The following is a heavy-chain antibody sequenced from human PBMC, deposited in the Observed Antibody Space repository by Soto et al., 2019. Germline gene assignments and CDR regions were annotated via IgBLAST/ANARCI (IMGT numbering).Heavy chain of an antibody. J-gene: IGHJ4*02. D-gene: IGHD6-6*01. V-gene: IGHV4-34*01. CDR1: GGSFSGYY. CDR3: ARGSIAARTFDY. CDR2: INHSGST. Sequence: SETLSLTCAVYGGSFSGYYWSWIRQPPGKGLEWIGEINHSGSTNYNPSLKSRVTISVDTSKNQFSLKLSSVTAADTAVYYCARGSIAARTFDYWGQGTLVTVSS.